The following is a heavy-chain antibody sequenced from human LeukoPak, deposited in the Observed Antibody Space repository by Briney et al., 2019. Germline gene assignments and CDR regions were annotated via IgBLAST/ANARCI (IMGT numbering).Heavy chain of an antibody. Sequence: GRSLRLSCAASGFPFSSYGMHWVRQAPGKGLEWVAVIWYDGSNKYYADSVKVRFTISRDNSKNTLYLQMNSLRAEDTAVYYCARDPGYNYDPYYFDYWGQGTLVTVSS. D-gene: IGHD5-24*01. CDR1: GFPFSSYG. J-gene: IGHJ4*02. V-gene: IGHV3-33*01. CDR2: IWYDGSNK. CDR3: ARDPGYNYDPYYFDY.